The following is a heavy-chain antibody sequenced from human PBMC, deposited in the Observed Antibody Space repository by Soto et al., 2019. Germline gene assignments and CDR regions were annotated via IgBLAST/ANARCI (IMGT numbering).Heavy chain of an antibody. CDR1: GYTFTDYD. CDR3: EVTTGY. Sequence: QVQVVQSRAEVKKPGASVRVSCTTSGYTFTDYDINWVRQAAGKGLEYMGWMSPDSGNTGYSQQFHGRVTMTINTATRTAYMEMSSLTSEDTAVYYCEVTTGYWGQGTLVTVSS. CDR2: MSPDSGNT. V-gene: IGHV1-8*02. D-gene: IGHD1-1*01. J-gene: IGHJ4*02.